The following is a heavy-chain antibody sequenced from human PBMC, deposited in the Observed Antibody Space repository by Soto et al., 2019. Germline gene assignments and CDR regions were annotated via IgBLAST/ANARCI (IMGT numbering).Heavy chain of an antibody. D-gene: IGHD2-15*01. V-gene: IGHV3-20*01. Sequence: EVQLVESGGGVVRPGGSLRLSCAASGFTFDDYGMSWVRQAPGKGLEWVSGINWNGGSIGYADSVKGRFTISRDNAKHSLHLQMNSLRAEDTALYHCAREGEGQDCSPRGSGAFDIWGQGTMVTVSS. CDR3: AREGEGQDCSPRGSGAFDI. CDR2: INWNGGSI. CDR1: GFTFDDYG. J-gene: IGHJ3*02.